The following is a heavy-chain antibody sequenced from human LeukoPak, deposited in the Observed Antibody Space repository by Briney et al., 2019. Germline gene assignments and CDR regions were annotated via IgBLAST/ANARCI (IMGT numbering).Heavy chain of an antibody. CDR2: ISDDSNYI. D-gene: IGHD2-2*01. V-gene: IGHV3-21*01. Sequence: PGGSLRLSCAASGFTFSDYSMNWVRLAPGKGLEWVSSISDDSNYIYYADSVKGRSTISRDNAKNSLYLQMNSLRAEDTAVYYCANHLACGSTSCPSFDYWGQGTLVTVSS. CDR1: GFTFSDYS. J-gene: IGHJ4*02. CDR3: ANHLACGSTSCPSFDY.